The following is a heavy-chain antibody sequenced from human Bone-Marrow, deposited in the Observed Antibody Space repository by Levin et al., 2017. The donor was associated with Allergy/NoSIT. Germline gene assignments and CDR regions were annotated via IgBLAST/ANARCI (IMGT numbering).Heavy chain of an antibody. CDR3: SSGRSTARDRVWGSYRSAGATNWFDP. J-gene: IGHJ5*02. Sequence: SQTLSLTCAVNGGSFSDYSWSWIRQPPGKGLEWIGEINHSGSTNYSPSLKSRVTISIDTSKTQFSLKLSFVTAADTAVYFCSSGRSTARDRVWGSYRSAGATNWFDPWGQGTLVTVSS. CDR1: GGSFSDYS. D-gene: IGHD3-16*02. V-gene: IGHV4-34*01. CDR2: INHSGST.